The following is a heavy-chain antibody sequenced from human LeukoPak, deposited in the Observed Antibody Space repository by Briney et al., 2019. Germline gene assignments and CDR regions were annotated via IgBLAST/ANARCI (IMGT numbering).Heavy chain of an antibody. CDR1: GFTFSSYG. CDR2: ISYDGSNK. Sequence: GGSLRLSCAASGFTFSSYGMHWVRQAPGKGLEWVAVISYDGSNKYYADSVKGRFTISRDNSKNTLYLQMNSLRAEDTAVYHCAKDLIVGATRTFDYWGQGTLVTVSS. D-gene: IGHD1-26*01. V-gene: IGHV3-30*18. CDR3: AKDLIVGATRTFDY. J-gene: IGHJ4*02.